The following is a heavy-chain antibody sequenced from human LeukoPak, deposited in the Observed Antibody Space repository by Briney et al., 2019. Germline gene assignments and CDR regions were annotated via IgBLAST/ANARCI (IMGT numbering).Heavy chain of an antibody. D-gene: IGHD6-13*01. CDR1: GFTLSSYG. CDR3: AKDVKSSWYLDAFDI. Sequence: PGGSLRLSRAASGFTLSSYGMHWVRQAPGKGLEWVAVISYDGSNKYYADSVKGRFTISRDNSKNTLYLQMNSLRAEDTAVYYCAKDVKSSWYLDAFDIWGQGTMVTVSS. CDR2: ISYDGSNK. J-gene: IGHJ3*02. V-gene: IGHV3-30*18.